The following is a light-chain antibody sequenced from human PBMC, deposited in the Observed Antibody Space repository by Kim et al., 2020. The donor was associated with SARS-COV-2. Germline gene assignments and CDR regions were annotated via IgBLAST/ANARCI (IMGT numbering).Light chain of an antibody. Sequence: QSVLTQPPSASGTPGQRVSISCSGSNSNIGGNSVNWYHQLPGAAPTLLIFDINHRPSGVPARCSGSTSATSASLAVSGVQSEDEAAYYCGTWDDGMNAVVFGGGTQLTVL. J-gene: IGLJ2*01. CDR1: NSNIGGNS. CDR2: DIN. V-gene: IGLV1-44*01. CDR3: GTWDDGMNAVV.